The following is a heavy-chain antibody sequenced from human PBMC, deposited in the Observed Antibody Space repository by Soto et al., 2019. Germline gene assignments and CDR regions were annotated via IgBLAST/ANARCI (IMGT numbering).Heavy chain of an antibody. CDR2: IKQDGSEK. J-gene: IGHJ6*03. CDR3: ARAVAARGGYYYYYYMDV. CDR1: GFTFSSYW. Sequence: GGSLRLSCAASGFTFSSYWMSWVRQAPGKGLEWVANIKQDGSEKYYVDSVKGRFTISRDNAKNSLYLQMNSLRAEDTAVYYCARAVAARGGYYYYYYMDVWGKGTTVTVSS. V-gene: IGHV3-7*01. D-gene: IGHD6-6*01.